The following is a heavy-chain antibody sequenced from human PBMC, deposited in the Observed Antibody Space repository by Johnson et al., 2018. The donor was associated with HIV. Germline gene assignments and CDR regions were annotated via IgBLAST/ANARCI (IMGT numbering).Heavy chain of an antibody. V-gene: IGHV3-15*01. CDR1: GFTFSNAW. Sequence: VQLVESGGGLVKPGGSLRLSCAASGFTFSNAWMSWVRQAPGKGLEWVGRIKSKTDGGTTDYAEPVKGRFTISRDDSKNTLYLQMNSLKTEDTAVYYCTTVMGISYDAFDIWGQGTMVTVSS. CDR3: TTVMGISYDAFDI. CDR2: IKSKTDGGTT. D-gene: IGHD7-27*01. J-gene: IGHJ3*02.